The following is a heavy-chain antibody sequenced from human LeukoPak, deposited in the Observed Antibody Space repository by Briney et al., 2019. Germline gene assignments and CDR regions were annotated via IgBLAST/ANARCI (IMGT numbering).Heavy chain of an antibody. J-gene: IGHJ4*02. V-gene: IGHV3-23*01. CDR1: GFTFTSYA. Sequence: GGSLRLSCAASGFTFTSYAMSWVRQAPGKGLNGVSSVSGSGDGTYYADSVKGRFTISRDNSKKTLDLHMDSLRAEDTALYYCAKEGVTPFDYWGQGTLVTVSS. D-gene: IGHD3-10*01. CDR2: VSGSGDGT. CDR3: AKEGVTPFDY.